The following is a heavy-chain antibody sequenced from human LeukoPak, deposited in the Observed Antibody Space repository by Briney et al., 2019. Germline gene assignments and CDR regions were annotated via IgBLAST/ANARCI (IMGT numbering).Heavy chain of an antibody. D-gene: IGHD2-15*01. CDR3: ARMLLGYCSGGSCRALYYFDY. V-gene: IGHV5-51*01. CDR1: GYSFTSYW. Sequence: GESLKISCKGSGYSFTSYWIGWVRQMPGKGLEWMGIIYPGDSDTRYSPSFQGQVTISADKSISTAYLQWSSLKASDTAMYYCARMLLGYCSGGSCRALYYFDYWGQGTLVTVSS. CDR2: IYPGDSDT. J-gene: IGHJ4*02.